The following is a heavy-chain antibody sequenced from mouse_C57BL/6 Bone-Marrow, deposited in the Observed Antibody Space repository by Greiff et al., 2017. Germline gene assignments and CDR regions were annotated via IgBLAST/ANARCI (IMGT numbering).Heavy chain of an antibody. V-gene: IGHV1-22*01. Sequence: EVQLQQSGPELVKPGASVKMSCKASGYTFTDYNMHWVKQSHGKSLEWIGYINPNNGGTSYNQKFKGKATLTVNKSSSTAYMELRSLTSEDSAVYYCARDPYYYGSSYVYWYFDVWCTGTTVTVSS. D-gene: IGHD1-1*01. CDR2: INPNNGGT. J-gene: IGHJ1*03. CDR1: GYTFTDYN. CDR3: ARDPYYYGSSYVYWYFDV.